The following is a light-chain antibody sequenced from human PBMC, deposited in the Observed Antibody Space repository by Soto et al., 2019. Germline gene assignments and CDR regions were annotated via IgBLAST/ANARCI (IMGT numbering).Light chain of an antibody. V-gene: IGKV3-11*01. J-gene: IGKJ5*01. Sequence: ETVLTQSPATLSLSPGERATLSCRASQSVSSYLAWYQQKPGQAPRLLIYDASNRATGIPARFSASGPGTDFTLTISSLEPEDFPVYYCQQRSNWPPVTFGQGTRLEIK. CDR3: QQRSNWPPVT. CDR2: DAS. CDR1: QSVSSY.